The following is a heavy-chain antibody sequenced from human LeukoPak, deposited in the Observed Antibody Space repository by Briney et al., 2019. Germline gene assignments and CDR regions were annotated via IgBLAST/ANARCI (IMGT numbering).Heavy chain of an antibody. CDR1: GFTFSSYG. CDR2: IWFDGSNK. D-gene: IGHD6-13*01. Sequence: GGSLRLSCVASGFTFSSYGLHWVRQAPGKGPEWVAVIWFDGSNKYYADSVKGRFTISRDNSKNTLYLEMNSLRAEDTAVYYCASAAGPFDNWGQGTLVTVSS. J-gene: IGHJ4*02. V-gene: IGHV3-33*01. CDR3: ASAAGPFDN.